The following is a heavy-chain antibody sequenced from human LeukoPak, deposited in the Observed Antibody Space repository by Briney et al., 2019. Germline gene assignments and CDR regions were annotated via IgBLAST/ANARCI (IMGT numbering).Heavy chain of an antibody. Sequence: GGSLRLSCAASGFTFSDYSMNWVRQAPGKGLEWISYIRSDSGNTNYADSVKGRFTISGDKAKNSLYLQMNRLRVEDTAVYYCATDYKYGFDNWGQGTLVTVSS. V-gene: IGHV3-48*01. J-gene: IGHJ4*02. CDR2: IRSDSGNT. D-gene: IGHD5-24*01. CDR1: GFTFSDYS. CDR3: ATDYKYGFDN.